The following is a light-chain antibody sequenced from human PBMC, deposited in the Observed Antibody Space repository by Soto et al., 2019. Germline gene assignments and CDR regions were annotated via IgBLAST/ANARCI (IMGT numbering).Light chain of an antibody. CDR2: EVN. V-gene: IGLV2-8*01. J-gene: IGLJ1*01. CDR1: SSDVGGYNY. CDR3: SSYAGSSNV. Sequence: QSALTQPTSASGSPGQSVAISCTGTSSDVGGYNYVSWYQQHPGKAPNLMIYEVNKRPSGVPDRFSGSKSGNTASLTVSGLQAEDEADYYCSSYAGSSNVFGTGTKLTVL.